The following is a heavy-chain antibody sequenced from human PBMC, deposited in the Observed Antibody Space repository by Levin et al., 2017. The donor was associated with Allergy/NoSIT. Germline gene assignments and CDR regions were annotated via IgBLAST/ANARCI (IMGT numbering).Heavy chain of an antibody. CDR3: AKDRGYSYAPDFYSYAMDV. D-gene: IGHD5-18*01. J-gene: IGHJ6*02. CDR2: VSGSGSKT. V-gene: IGHV3-23*01. CDR1: GFIFSSYA. Sequence: GESLKISCAASGFIFSSYAMSWVRQAPGKGLEWVSAVSGSGSKTYYADSVKGRFTISRDNSKNSVDLQMDSPRAEDTAVYYCAKDRGYSYAPDFYSYAMDVWGQGTTVTVSS.